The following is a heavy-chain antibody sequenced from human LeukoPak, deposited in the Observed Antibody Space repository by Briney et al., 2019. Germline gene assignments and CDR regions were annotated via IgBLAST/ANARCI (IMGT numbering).Heavy chain of an antibody. Sequence: SETLSLTCTVSGGSISSYYWSWIRQPPGKGLEWIGYIYYSGSTNYNPSLKSRVTISVDTSKNQFSLKLSSVTAADTAVYYCARGKPPFNDFRSGYRYYYGMDVWGQGTTVTVSS. CDR1: GGSISSYY. CDR3: ARGKPPFNDFRSGYRYYYGMDV. CDR2: IYYSGST. D-gene: IGHD3-3*01. V-gene: IGHV4-59*01. J-gene: IGHJ6*02.